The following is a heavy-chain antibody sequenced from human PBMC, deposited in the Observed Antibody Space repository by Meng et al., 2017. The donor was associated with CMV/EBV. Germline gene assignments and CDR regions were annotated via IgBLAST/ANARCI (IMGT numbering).Heavy chain of an antibody. Sequence: GESLKISCAASGFTFSSYEMNWVRQAPGKGLEWVSYISSSGSTIYYADSVKGRFTISRDNDKNSLYLQMNSLRAEDTAVYYCVRDNLIDHCTQLRYCYYGMDVWGQGTTVTVSS. CDR1: GFTFSSYE. CDR2: ISSSGSTI. CDR3: VRDNLIDHCTQLRYCYYGMDV. D-gene: IGHD2-8*01. J-gene: IGHJ6*02. V-gene: IGHV3-48*03.